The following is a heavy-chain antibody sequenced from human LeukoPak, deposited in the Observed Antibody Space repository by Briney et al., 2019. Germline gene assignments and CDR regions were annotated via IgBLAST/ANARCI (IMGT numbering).Heavy chain of an antibody. V-gene: IGHV1-18*01. CDR2: ISAYNGNT. Sequence: ASVKVSCKASGYTFTSYGISWVRQAPGQGLEWMGWISAYNGNTNYAQKLQGRVTMTTDTSTSTAYMELRSLRSDDTAVYYCTRSLSSPTHYYYYMDVWGKGTTVTVSS. CDR1: GYTFTSYG. D-gene: IGHD6-6*01. CDR3: TRSLSSPTHYYYYMDV. J-gene: IGHJ6*03.